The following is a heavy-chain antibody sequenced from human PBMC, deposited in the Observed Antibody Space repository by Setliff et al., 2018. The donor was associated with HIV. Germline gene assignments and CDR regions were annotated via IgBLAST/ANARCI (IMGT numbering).Heavy chain of an antibody. V-gene: IGHV1-69*13. Sequence: GASVKVSCKASGGTFNNYAISWVRQAPGQGLEWMGGIIPIPGTTNYAQKIQGRVKFSADESTGTAYMDLTRLRVDDTAIYYCARGTWMQAQWWFDSWGQGTQVTVSS. CDR1: GGTFNNYA. D-gene: IGHD5-18*01. J-gene: IGHJ5*01. CDR2: IIPIPGTT. CDR3: ARGTWMQAQWWFDS.